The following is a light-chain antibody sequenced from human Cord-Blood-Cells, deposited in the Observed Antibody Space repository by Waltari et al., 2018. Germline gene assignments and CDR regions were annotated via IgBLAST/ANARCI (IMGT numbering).Light chain of an antibody. CDR1: QSISSY. J-gene: IGKJ2*01. CDR2: AAS. Sequence: IQINQVPFFLSSSGGERGPITCRASQSISSYLNWYQQKPGKAPKLLIYAASSLQSGVPSRFSGSGSGTDFTLTISSLQPEDFATYYCQQSYSTPRTFGQGTKLEIK. CDR3: QQSYSTPRT. V-gene: IGKV1-39*01.